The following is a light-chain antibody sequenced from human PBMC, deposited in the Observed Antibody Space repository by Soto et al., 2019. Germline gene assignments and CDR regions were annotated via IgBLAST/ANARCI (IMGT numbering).Light chain of an antibody. CDR1: QSVSSY. Sequence: EIVLTQSPATLSLSPGERATLSCRASQSVSSYLAWYQQKPGQAPRLLIYDASNRATGIPARFSGSGSGTDFTLAIRSLAPEDFAVYYGQQRSNWPRTFGQGTKLES. CDR3: QQRSNWPRT. CDR2: DAS. J-gene: IGKJ2*01. V-gene: IGKV3-11*01.